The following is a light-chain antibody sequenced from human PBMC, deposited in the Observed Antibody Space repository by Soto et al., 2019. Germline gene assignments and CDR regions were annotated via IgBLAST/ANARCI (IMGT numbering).Light chain of an antibody. V-gene: IGKV3D-20*01. Sequence: EIGLTQSPATLSLSPGESATLSCGASQRVSNNYLAWYQQKPGLAPRLLIYDASSRATGIPDRFTGSGSGTDFTLTISRLEPEDFAVYYCQKYGNTPLSFGGGTKVDIK. CDR2: DAS. CDR1: QRVSNNY. CDR3: QKYGNTPLS. J-gene: IGKJ4*01.